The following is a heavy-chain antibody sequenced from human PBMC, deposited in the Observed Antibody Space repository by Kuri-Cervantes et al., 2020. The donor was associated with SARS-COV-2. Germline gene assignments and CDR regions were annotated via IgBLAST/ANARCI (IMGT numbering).Heavy chain of an antibody. Sequence: GESLKISCVASGLPFSNAWMSWVRQPPGKGLEWVSSISSSGNYIFYAHLLRGRFTVSRDSAKNSLYLQMNSLRAEDTAVYYCARGVGTTPYDAFDIWGQGTMVTVSS. CDR2: ISSSGNYI. CDR1: GLPFSNAW. V-gene: IGHV3-21*01. J-gene: IGHJ3*02. CDR3: ARGVGTTPYDAFDI. D-gene: IGHD1-26*01.